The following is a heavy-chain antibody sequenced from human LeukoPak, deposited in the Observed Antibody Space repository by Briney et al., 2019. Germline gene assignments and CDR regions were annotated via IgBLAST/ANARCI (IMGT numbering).Heavy chain of an antibody. J-gene: IGHJ4*02. Sequence: GGSLRLSCAASGFSFSTYEFHWVRHAPGKGLEWVSAISGSGGSTYYADSVKGRFTISRDNSKNTLYLQMNSLRAEDTALYYCAKDISHLYGSGSSLDYWGQGTLVTVSS. CDR3: AKDISHLYGSGSSLDY. D-gene: IGHD3-10*01. CDR1: GFSFSTYE. CDR2: ISGSGGST. V-gene: IGHV3-23*01.